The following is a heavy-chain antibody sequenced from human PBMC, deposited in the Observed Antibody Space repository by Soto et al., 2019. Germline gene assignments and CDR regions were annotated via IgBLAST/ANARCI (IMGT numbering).Heavy chain of an antibody. CDR1: GGTFSSYA. V-gene: IGHV1-69*13. J-gene: IGHJ6*02. Sequence: SVKVSCKASGGTFSSYAISWVRQAPGQGLEWMGGIIPISGTANYAQKFQGRVTITADESTSTAYMELSSLRSEDTAVYYCARSQGSSTSLEIYYYYYYGMDVWAKGPRSPSP. CDR3: ARSQGSSTSLEIYYYYYYGMDV. CDR2: IIPISGTA. D-gene: IGHD2-2*01.